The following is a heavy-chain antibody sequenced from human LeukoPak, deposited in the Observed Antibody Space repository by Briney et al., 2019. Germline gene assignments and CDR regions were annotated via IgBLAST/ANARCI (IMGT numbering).Heavy chain of an antibody. J-gene: IGHJ3*02. Sequence: SLKVSCTASGGTFSSYAISWVRQAPGQGLEWMGGIIPIFGTANYAQKFQGRVTITADESTSTAYMELSSLRSEDTAVYYCAIHYYDTKDAFDIWGQGTMVTVSS. CDR3: AIHYYDTKDAFDI. CDR2: IIPIFGTA. D-gene: IGHD3-22*01. CDR1: GGTFSSYA. V-gene: IGHV1-69*01.